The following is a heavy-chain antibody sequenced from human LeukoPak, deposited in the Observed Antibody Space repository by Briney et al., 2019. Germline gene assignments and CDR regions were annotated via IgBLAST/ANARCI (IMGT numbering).Heavy chain of an antibody. D-gene: IGHD1-7*01. CDR2: IRTDGSST. V-gene: IGHV3-74*01. Sequence: PGGSLRLSCVASGFTFSSYWMHWVRQAPGKGLVWVSRIRTDGSSTDYADSVKGRFTISRDNAENTLYLQMNSLRAEDTAVYYCARDRAWNSFDYWGQGTLVTVSS. J-gene: IGHJ4*02. CDR1: GFTFSSYW. CDR3: ARDRAWNSFDY.